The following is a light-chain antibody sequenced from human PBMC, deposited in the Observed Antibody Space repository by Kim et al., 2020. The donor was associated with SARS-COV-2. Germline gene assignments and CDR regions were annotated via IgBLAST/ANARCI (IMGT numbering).Light chain of an antibody. CDR2: KAS. J-gene: IGKJ2*03. CDR1: QSISSW. V-gene: IGKV1-5*03. CDR3: QQYNSYPYS. Sequence: ASVVDRVTITCRASQSISSWLAWYQQKPGKAPKLLIYKASSLESGVPSRFSGSGSGTEFTLTISSLQPDDFATYYCQQYNSYPYSFGQGTKLEI.